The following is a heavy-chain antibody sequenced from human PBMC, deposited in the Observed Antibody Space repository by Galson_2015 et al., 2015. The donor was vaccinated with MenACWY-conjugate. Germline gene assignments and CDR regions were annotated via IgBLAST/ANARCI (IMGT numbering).Heavy chain of an antibody. CDR2: ISPGDSNT. J-gene: IGHJ6*02. CDR3: ARHPPGGRGLDV. V-gene: IGHV5-51*01. D-gene: IGHD1-26*01. CDR1: GYSFTTYW. Sequence: QSGAEVKKSGESLQISCQGSGYSFTTYWIAWVRQMPGRGLEWVGLISPGDSNTRYSPSFQGQVTISADKSISTAYLQWSSLKASDAAMYYCARHPPGGRGLDVWGQGTTVTVSS.